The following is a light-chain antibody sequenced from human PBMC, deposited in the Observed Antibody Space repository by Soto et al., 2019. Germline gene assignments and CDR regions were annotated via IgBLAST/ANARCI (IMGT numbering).Light chain of an antibody. V-gene: IGLV2-8*01. J-gene: IGLJ3*02. CDR2: XXX. CDR1: SSDVGAYKY. CDR3: TSYVGNDIWV. Sequence: QSALTQPPSASGSPGQSVTISCTGTSSDVGAYKYVSWYQQYPGKAPKLMIXXXXXXXXXXXXXXXXSKSGNTASLTVSGXXXXXXXXXYCTSYVGNDIWVFGGGTKLTVL.